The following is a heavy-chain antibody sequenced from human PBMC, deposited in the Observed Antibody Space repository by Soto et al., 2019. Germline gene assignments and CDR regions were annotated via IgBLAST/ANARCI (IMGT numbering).Heavy chain of an antibody. CDR1: DNTFTYYG. V-gene: IGHV1-18*01. CDR3: AAPGGHHFGLDV. CDR2: ISGYNANT. J-gene: IGHJ6*02. Sequence: QAQLVQSGSEVKRXXXSVKVSCRSFDNTFTYYGINWVRQAPGQGLEWLGWISGYNANTKEAQKFQDRVSMTADTSTRTAYLEVRSLTSDDTGVYFCAAPGGHHFGLDVWGQGTTVTVSS. D-gene: IGHD2-8*02.